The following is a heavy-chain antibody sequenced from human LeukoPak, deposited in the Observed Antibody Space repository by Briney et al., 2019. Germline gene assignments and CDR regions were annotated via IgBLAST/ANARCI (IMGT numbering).Heavy chain of an antibody. CDR2: IYYSGST. Sequence: TSETLSLTCTVSGGSISSGGYYWSWIRQHPGKGLEWIGYIYYSGSTYYNSSLKSRVTISVDTSKNQFSLKLSSVTAADTAVYYCARGNLWSDSSGYYPYFDYWGQGTLVTVSS. D-gene: IGHD3-22*01. CDR1: GGSISSGGYY. V-gene: IGHV4-31*03. CDR3: ARGNLWSDSSGYYPYFDY. J-gene: IGHJ4*02.